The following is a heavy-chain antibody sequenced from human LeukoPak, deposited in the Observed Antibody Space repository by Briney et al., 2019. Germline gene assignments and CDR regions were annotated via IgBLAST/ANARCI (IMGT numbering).Heavy chain of an antibody. J-gene: IGHJ5*02. D-gene: IGHD6-6*01. CDR3: ARGAIAARLRGNWFDP. Sequence: SETLSLTCTVSGGSINTYYWSWIRQPPGKGLEWIGYIYYSGSTNYNPSLKSRVTISVDTSKNQFSLKLSSVTAADTAVYYCARGAIAARLRGNWFDPWGQGTLVTVSS. CDR1: GGSINTYY. CDR2: IYYSGST. V-gene: IGHV4-59*01.